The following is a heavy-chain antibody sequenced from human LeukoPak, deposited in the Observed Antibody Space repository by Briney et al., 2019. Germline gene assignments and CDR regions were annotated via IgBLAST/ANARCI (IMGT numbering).Heavy chain of an antibody. J-gene: IGHJ4*02. CDR2: TSWNGIRI. CDR1: GFTFTEYG. CDR3: AKGGATTVRGIIKD. D-gene: IGHD1-26*01. V-gene: IGHV3-9*01. Sequence: GGSLRLSCAGSGFTFTEYGMHWVRQAPGKGLEWVSGTSWNGIRIGYADSVKGRFSISRDNARKSLYLHLDRLRPEDTALYYCAKGGATTVRGIIKDGGQGTLVTVSA.